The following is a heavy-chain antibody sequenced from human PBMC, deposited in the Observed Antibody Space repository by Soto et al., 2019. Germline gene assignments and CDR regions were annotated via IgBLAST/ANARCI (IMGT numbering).Heavy chain of an antibody. Sequence: QVQLQESGPGLVKPSETLSLTCTVSGGSISTYYWSWIRQPPGKGLEWIGYIEYTGSTNYNPSLHRRVTITLATSKSQISLRVTSVPAADTAVYYCAGVRRSSSRPDAFDIWGQGTTVTVSS. CDR2: IEYTGST. V-gene: IGHV4-59*01. CDR3: AGVRRSSSRPDAFDI. D-gene: IGHD6-13*01. CDR1: GGSISTYY. J-gene: IGHJ3*02.